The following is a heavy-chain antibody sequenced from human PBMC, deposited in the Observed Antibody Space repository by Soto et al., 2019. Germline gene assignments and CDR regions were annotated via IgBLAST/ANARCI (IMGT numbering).Heavy chain of an antibody. CDR1: CGAISSSSYY. J-gene: IGHJ6*02. D-gene: IGHD2-15*01. CDR2: IFYSAST. CDR3: ARHLTYWSAGICYSDFPSYGMDV. V-gene: IGHV4-39*01. Sequence: QLQLQESGPGLVKPSETLSLTCTVSCGAISSSSYYWGWIRQPPGKGLEWIGSIFYSASTYYNPILKCRVTISVDTSKNQFSLKLSSVTAADTAVYYCARHLTYWSAGICYSDFPSYGMDVWGQGTTVTVSS.